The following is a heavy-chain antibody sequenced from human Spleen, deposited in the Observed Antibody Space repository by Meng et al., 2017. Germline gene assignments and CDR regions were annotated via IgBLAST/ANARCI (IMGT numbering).Heavy chain of an antibody. V-gene: IGHV3-73*01. CDR2: IGTKPKSYAA. CDR1: GFTFSSYA. J-gene: IGHJ4*02. CDR3: SGHIDY. Sequence: GESLKISCAASGFTFSSYAMSWVRQASGKGLEWVGRIGTKPKSYAAAYAASVRDRFTISRDDSKNTAYLQMNSLKTEDTAVYYCSGHIDYWGQGTLVTVSS.